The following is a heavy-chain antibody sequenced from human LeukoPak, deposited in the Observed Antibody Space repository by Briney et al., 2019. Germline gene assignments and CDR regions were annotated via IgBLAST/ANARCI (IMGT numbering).Heavy chain of an antibody. Sequence: SVKVSCKASGGTFSSYAISWVRQAPGQGLEWMGRIIPIFGIANYAQKFQGGVTITADKSTSTAYMELSSLRSEDTAVYYCARDAVEVVPAAMYYNWFDPWGQGTLVTVSS. D-gene: IGHD2-2*01. V-gene: IGHV1-69*04. CDR3: ARDAVEVVPAAMYYNWFDP. J-gene: IGHJ5*02. CDR2: IIPIFGIA. CDR1: GGTFSSYA.